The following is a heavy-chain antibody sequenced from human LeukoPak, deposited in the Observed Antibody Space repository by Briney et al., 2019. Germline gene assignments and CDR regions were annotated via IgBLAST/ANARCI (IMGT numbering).Heavy chain of an antibody. CDR2: ISGSGGST. Sequence: GGSLRLSCAASGFTFSSYAMSWVRQAPGKGLEWVSAISGSGGSTYYADSVKGRFTISRDNSKNTLYLQMNSLRAEDTAVYYCAESPYYYDSSARAYFDYWGQGTLVTVSS. CDR3: AESPYYYDSSARAYFDY. J-gene: IGHJ4*02. CDR1: GFTFSSYA. D-gene: IGHD3-22*01. V-gene: IGHV3-23*01.